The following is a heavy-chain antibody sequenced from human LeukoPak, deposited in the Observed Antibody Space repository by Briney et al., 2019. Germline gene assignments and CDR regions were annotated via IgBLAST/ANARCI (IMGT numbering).Heavy chain of an antibody. D-gene: IGHD1-26*01. Sequence: GGSLRLSCVASGFTFDDYGMSWVRQAPGRGLEWVSGVNWNGGSTGYAESVKGRFTISRDNAKNSLSLQMNSLRAEDTALYYCARDEVGATTREVWFDSWGQGTLVTVSS. CDR3: ARDEVGATTREVWFDS. CDR1: GFTFDDYG. CDR2: VNWNGGST. V-gene: IGHV3-20*04. J-gene: IGHJ5*01.